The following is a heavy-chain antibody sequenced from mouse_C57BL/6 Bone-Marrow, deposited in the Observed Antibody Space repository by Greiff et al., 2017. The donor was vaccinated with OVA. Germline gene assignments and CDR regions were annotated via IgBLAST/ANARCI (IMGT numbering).Heavy chain of an antibody. D-gene: IGHD2-3*01. CDR3: ARERAYDGFAY. V-gene: IGHV8-12*01. J-gene: IGHJ3*01. Sequence: QVTLKVSGPGILQSSQTLSLTCSFSGFSLSTYGMGVSWIRQPSGKGLEWLAHIYWDDDKRYNPSLKSRLTISKDTSRNQVFLKITSVDTADTATYYCARERAYDGFAYWGQGTLVTVSA. CDR2: IYWDDDK. CDR1: GFSLSTYGMG.